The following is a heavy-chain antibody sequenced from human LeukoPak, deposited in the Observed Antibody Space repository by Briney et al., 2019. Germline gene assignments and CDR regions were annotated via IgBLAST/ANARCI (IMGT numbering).Heavy chain of an antibody. Sequence: GGSLRLSCAASGFTFSSYAMSWVRQAPGKGLEWVSAISGSGGSTYYADSVKGRFTISRDNSKNTLYLQMNSLRAEDTAVYYCAGGYSDGFTYYFDYWGQGTLVTVSS. CDR2: ISGSGGST. V-gene: IGHV3-23*01. J-gene: IGHJ4*02. CDR3: AGGYSDGFTYYFDY. D-gene: IGHD5-18*01. CDR1: GFTFSSYA.